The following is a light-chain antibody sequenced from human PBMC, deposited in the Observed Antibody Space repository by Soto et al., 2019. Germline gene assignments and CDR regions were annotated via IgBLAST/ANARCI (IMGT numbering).Light chain of an antibody. CDR3: QQLNSYSPRLI. J-gene: IGKJ4*01. CDR2: AAS. Sequence: SQLTQSPSSLSASVGDRVTITCRASQDISNSLAWYRQRPGRAPKLLIYAASTLQSGVPSRFSGRGFGTDFTLTISSLQPEDFATYYCQQLNSYSPRLIFGGGTKVEIK. V-gene: IGKV1-9*01. CDR1: QDISNS.